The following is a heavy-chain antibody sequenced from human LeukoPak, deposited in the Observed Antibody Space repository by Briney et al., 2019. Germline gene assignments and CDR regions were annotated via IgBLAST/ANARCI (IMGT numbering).Heavy chain of an antibody. D-gene: IGHD3-22*01. J-gene: IGHJ6*04. Sequence: GGSLRLSCAASGFTFSSYSMNWVRQAPGKGLEWVSSISSSSTYIHYADSVKGRFTISRDNAKNSLYLQMNSLRAEDTAVYYCAELGITMIEGVWGKGTTVTISS. CDR3: AELGITMIEGV. V-gene: IGHV3-21*01. CDR1: GFTFSSYS. CDR2: ISSSSTYI.